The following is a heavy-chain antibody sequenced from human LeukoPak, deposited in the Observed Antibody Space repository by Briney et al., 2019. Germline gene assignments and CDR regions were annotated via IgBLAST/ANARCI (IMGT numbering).Heavy chain of an antibody. D-gene: IGHD1-26*01. CDR3: ARVIKIVGATYFDY. V-gene: IGHV4-39*07. CDR2: IYYSGST. J-gene: IGHJ4*02. CDR1: GGSISSSSYN. Sequence: SETLSLTCTVSGGSISSSSYNWGWFRRPPGKGLGWFGSIYYSGSTYYNPSLKSRVTISVDTSKNQFSLKLSSVTAADTAVYYCARVIKIVGATYFDYWGQGTLVTVSS.